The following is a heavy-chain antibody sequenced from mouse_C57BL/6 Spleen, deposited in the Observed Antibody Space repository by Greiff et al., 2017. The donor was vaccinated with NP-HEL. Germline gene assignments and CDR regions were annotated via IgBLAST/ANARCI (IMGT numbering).Heavy chain of an antibody. V-gene: IGHV5-16*01. J-gene: IGHJ1*03. D-gene: IGHD2-12*01. CDR2: INYDGSST. CDR1: GFTFSDYY. CDR3: ARELRQGYWYFDV. Sequence: EVQLMESEGGLVQPGSSMKLSCTASGFTFSDYYMAWVRQVPEKGLEWVANINYDGSSTYYLDSLKSRFIISRDNAKKILYLQMSSLKSEDTATYYGARELRQGYWYFDVWGTGTTVTVSS.